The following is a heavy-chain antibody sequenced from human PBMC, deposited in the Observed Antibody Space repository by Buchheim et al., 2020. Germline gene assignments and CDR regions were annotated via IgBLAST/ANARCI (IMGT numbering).Heavy chain of an antibody. CDR2: IWYDGSNK. CDR3: ARREREYYLDYGMDV. J-gene: IGHJ6*02. D-gene: IGHD3-10*01. CDR1: GFTFSSYG. V-gene: IGHV3-33*01. Sequence: QVQLVESGGGVVQPGRSLRLSCAASGFTFSSYGMHWVRQAPGKGLEWVAVIWYDGSNKYYADSVKGRFTISRDNSKNTLYLQMNSLRAEDTAVYYCARREREYYLDYGMDVWGQGTT.